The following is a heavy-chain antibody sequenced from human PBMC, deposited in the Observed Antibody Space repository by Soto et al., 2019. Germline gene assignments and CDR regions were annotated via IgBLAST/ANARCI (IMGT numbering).Heavy chain of an antibody. V-gene: IGHV3-30-3*01. CDR2: ISYDGSNK. J-gene: IGHJ4*02. CDR3: KTGSAPMN. CDR1: GFTFSSYA. Sequence: GGSLRLSCAASGFTFSSYAMHWVRQAPGKGLEWVAVISYDGSNKYYADSVKGRFTISRDNSKNTLYLQMNSLRAEDTAVYYCKTGSAPMNWGQGTLVTVSS. D-gene: IGHD2-15*01.